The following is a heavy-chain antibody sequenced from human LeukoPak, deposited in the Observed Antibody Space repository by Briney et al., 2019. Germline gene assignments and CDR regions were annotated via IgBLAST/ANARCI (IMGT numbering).Heavy chain of an antibody. V-gene: IGHV1-69*05. J-gene: IGHJ4*02. CDR1: GGTFSSYA. D-gene: IGHD3-22*01. Sequence: SVKVSCKASGGTFSSYAISWVRQAPGQGLEWMGGIIPIFGTANYAQKFQGSVTITTDESTSTAYMELSSLRSEDTAVYYCARCLYYYDSSGYHIPQGGGYYFDYWGQGTLVTVSS. CDR3: ARCLYYYDSSGYHIPQGGGYYFDY. CDR2: IIPIFGTA.